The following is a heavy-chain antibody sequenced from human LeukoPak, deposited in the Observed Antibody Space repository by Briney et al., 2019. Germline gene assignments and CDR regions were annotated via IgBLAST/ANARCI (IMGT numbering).Heavy chain of an antibody. J-gene: IGHJ6*03. CDR1: GYTFTSYD. Sequence: GASVKVSCKASGYTFTSYDINWVRQATGQGLEWMGWMSPNSGNTGYAQKFQGRVTMTRNTSISTAYMELSSLRSEDTAVYYCATRCYGGKPRGYYYYMDVWGKGTTVTVSS. CDR3: ATRCYGGKPRGYYYYMDV. D-gene: IGHD4-23*01. V-gene: IGHV1-8*01. CDR2: MSPNSGNT.